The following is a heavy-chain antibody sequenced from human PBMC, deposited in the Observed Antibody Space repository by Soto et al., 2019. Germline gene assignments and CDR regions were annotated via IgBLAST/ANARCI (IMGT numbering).Heavy chain of an antibody. CDR2: IIPRNGIG. CDR1: GVSFSTNA. V-gene: IGHV1-69*01. Sequence: QERLVQSGAEVKKPGSSVKVSCKASGVSFSTNAITWVRQAPGQGLEWMGGIIPRNGIGNYAQKFQRRVVVTADESTYTAFLDISNLTPDDTAVYYGARDTTGSGWSRDIWFDPWGQRTLVTVSS. J-gene: IGHJ5*02. CDR3: ARDTTGSGWSRDIWFDP. D-gene: IGHD6-19*01.